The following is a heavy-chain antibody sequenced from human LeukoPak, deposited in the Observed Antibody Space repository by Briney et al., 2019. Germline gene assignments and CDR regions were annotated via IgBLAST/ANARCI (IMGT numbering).Heavy chain of an antibody. CDR3: ARGPNRYYFDY. D-gene: IGHD2/OR15-2a*01. J-gene: IGHJ4*02. CDR1: GGSISSYY. Sequence: SETLSLTCTVSGGSISSYYWSWIRQPPGKELEWTGYIYYSGRTNYNPSLKSRVTISLDTSKNQFSLKLSSVTAADTAVYYCARGPNRYYFDYWGQGTLVTVPS. CDR2: IYYSGRT. V-gene: IGHV4-59*01.